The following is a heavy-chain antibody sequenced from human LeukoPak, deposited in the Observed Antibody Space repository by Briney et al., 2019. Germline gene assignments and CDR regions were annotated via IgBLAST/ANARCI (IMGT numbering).Heavy chain of an antibody. D-gene: IGHD3-22*01. CDR3: ARGPDDSSGYYRRYYFDY. CDR2: INHSGST. V-gene: IGHV4-34*01. Sequence: SWALSLTCVVCVGSFSEYYWGWIRPPPGKGGEWIGEINHSGSTNYNPSPKSRVTRSVDTSKNQFSLKLSSVTAADTAVYYCARGPDDSSGYYRRYYFDYWGQGTLVTVSS. J-gene: IGHJ4*02. CDR1: VGSFSEYY.